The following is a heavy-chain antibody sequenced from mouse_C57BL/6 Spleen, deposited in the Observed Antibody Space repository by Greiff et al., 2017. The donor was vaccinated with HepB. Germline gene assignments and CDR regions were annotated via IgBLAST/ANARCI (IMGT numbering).Heavy chain of an antibody. CDR1: GFTFSDYY. V-gene: IGHV5-16*01. Sequence: EVKVVESEGGLVQPGSSMKLSCTASGFTFSDYYMAWVRQVPEKGLEWVANINYDGSSTYYLDSLKSRFIISRDNAKNILYLQMSSLKSEDTATYYCARARSYGFDYWGQGTTLTVSS. CDR3: ARARSYGFDY. CDR2: INYDGSST. D-gene: IGHD1-1*01. J-gene: IGHJ2*01.